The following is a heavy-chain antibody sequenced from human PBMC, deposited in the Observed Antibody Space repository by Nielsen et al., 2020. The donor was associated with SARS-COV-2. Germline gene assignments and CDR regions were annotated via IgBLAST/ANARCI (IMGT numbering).Heavy chain of an antibody. Sequence: ASVKVSCKASGYTFTSYGISWVRQAPGQGLEWMGWISAYNGNTNYAQKLQGRVTMTTDTSTSTAYMELRSLRSDDTAVYYCARANQKDYYGSGSYYNPLYYYYGMDVWGQGTTVTVSS. CDR3: ARANQKDYYGSGSYYNPLYYYYGMDV. CDR2: ISAYNGNT. D-gene: IGHD3-10*01. V-gene: IGHV1-18*01. CDR1: GYTFTSYG. J-gene: IGHJ6*02.